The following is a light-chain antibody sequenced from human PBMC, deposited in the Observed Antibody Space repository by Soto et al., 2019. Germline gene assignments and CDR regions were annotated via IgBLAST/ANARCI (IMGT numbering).Light chain of an antibody. CDR3: QNYNTYSQFT. V-gene: IGKV1-27*01. CDR1: QDIAHY. J-gene: IGKJ3*01. Sequence: DIQMTQSPSSLSASIGDRVTITCRASQDIAHYLAWYQQKPGKAPKLLIYAASSLQLGVTSRYSGSGFGTEFTLTISSLQPEDVAIYSCQNYNTYSQFTFGPGTRVDIK. CDR2: AAS.